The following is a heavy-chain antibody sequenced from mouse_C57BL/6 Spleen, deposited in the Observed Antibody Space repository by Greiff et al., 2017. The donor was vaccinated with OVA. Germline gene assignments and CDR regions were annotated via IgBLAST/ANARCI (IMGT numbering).Heavy chain of an antibody. J-gene: IGHJ3*01. CDR3: ARGLTGTDWCAY. CDR1: GYTFTSYW. D-gene: IGHD4-1*01. V-gene: IGHV1-64*01. Sequence: QVQLQQPGAELVKPGASVKLSCKASGYTFTSYWMHWVKQRPGQGLEWIGMIHPNSGSTNYNEKFKSKATLTVDKSSSTAYMQLSSRTSEGSAVDYCARGLTGTDWCAYGGQETLVTVAA. CDR2: IHPNSGST.